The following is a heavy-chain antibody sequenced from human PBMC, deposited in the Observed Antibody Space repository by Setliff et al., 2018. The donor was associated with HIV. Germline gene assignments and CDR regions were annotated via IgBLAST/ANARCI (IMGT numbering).Heavy chain of an antibody. CDR1: GFTFSSYW. D-gene: IGHD6-19*01. Sequence: GGSLRLSCAASGFTFSSYWMHWVRQVPGKGLVWLARINGDESRTTYADSVKGRFTISRDNVENTLYLEINSLRVEDTGVYYCATDRDGWYNPHLYSWGQGTLVTSPQ. CDR2: INGDESRT. V-gene: IGHV3-74*01. J-gene: IGHJ4*02. CDR3: ATDRDGWYNPHLYS.